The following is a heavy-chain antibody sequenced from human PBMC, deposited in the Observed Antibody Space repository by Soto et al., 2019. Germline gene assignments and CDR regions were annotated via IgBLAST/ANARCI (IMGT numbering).Heavy chain of an antibody. D-gene: IGHD2-15*01. CDR3: ARATDVVVTGEGFGP. CDR1: GGTFSSYT. J-gene: IGHJ5*02. CDR2: IIPILGIA. V-gene: IGHV1-69*02. Sequence: QVQLVQSGAEVKKPGSSVKVSCKASGGTFSSYTISWVRQAPGQGLEWMGRIIPILGIANYAQKFQGRVTITADKSTSTAYMELISLRSEDTAVYYCARATDVVVTGEGFGPWGQGTLVTVSS.